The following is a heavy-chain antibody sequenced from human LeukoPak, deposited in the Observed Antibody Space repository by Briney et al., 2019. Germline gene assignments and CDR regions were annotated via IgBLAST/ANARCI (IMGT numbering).Heavy chain of an antibody. CDR2: ISAYNGNT. V-gene: IGHV1-18*01. D-gene: IGHD6-19*01. Sequence: AAPVKVSCKASGYTFTSYGISWVRQAPGQGLEWMGWISAYNGNTNYAQKLQGRVTMTTDTSTSTAYMELRSLRSDDTAVYYCARAPLYSSGWEDAFDIWGQGTMVTVSS. J-gene: IGHJ3*02. CDR3: ARAPLYSSGWEDAFDI. CDR1: GYTFTSYG.